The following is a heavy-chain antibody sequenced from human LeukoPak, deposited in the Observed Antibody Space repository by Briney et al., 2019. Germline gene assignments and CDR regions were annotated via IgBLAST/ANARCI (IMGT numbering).Heavy chain of an antibody. J-gene: IGHJ6*04. CDR1: GGSISSGGYY. V-gene: IGHV4-31*03. Sequence: SETLSLTCTVSGGSISSGGYYWSWIRQHPGKGLEWIGYIYYSGSTYYNPSLKSRVTISVDTSKNQFSLKLSSVTAADTAVYYCARGYCSGGSCYPYGMDVWGKGTTVTVSP. D-gene: IGHD2-15*01. CDR3: ARGYCSGGSCYPYGMDV. CDR2: IYYSGST.